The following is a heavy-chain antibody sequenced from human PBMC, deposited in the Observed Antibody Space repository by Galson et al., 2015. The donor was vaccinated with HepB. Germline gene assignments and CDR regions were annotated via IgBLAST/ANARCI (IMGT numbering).Heavy chain of an antibody. J-gene: IGHJ6*02. V-gene: IGHV3-23*01. CDR2: ISGSGGST. D-gene: IGHD3-3*01. CDR3: VKSSGYYPYYGVDV. CDR1: GFTFSSSA. Sequence: SLRLYCAASGFTFSSSAMSWARQAQGEGVEWVSGISGSGGSTYYSDSVKGRFTITRDKSKNTLFLQLNSLRADEPAVYYCVKSSGYYPYYGVDVWGQGTPVTVSS.